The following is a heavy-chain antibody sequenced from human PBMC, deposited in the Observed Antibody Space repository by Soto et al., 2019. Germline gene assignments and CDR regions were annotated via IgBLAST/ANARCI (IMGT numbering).Heavy chain of an antibody. Sequence: HPGGSLRLSCAASGLTFSSYGMHWVRQAPGKGLEWVAVIWYDGSNKYYADSVKGRFTISRDNSKNTLYLQMNSLRAEDTAVYYCARGGPMVRGVVGSYYYYGMDVXGQGTTVTV. CDR2: IWYDGSNK. CDR1: GLTFSSYG. CDR3: ARGGPMVRGVVGSYYYYGMDV. V-gene: IGHV3-33*01. J-gene: IGHJ6*02. D-gene: IGHD3-10*01.